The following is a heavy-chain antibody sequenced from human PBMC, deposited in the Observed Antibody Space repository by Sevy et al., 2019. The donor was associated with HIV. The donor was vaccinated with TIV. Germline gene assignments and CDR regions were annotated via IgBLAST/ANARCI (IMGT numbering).Heavy chain of an antibody. CDR1: GYALTKLS. CDR2: FDPEDGDPEDGKT. Sequence: GASVKVSCKVSGYALTKLSMHWVRQTAGKGLEWMTTFDPEDGDPEDGKTIYAQKFLGRVTMTEDTSTDTAYMELSSLRSEDTAVYYCATTSDYYDSSGYPFDSWGQGTLVTVSS. V-gene: IGHV1-24*01. D-gene: IGHD3-22*01. J-gene: IGHJ4*02. CDR3: ATTSDYYDSSGYPFDS.